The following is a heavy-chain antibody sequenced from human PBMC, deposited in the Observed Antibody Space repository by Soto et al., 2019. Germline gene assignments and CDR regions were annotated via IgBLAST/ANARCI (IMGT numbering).Heavy chain of an antibody. CDR3: AKDPHDILTGSPPFDY. D-gene: IGHD3-9*01. V-gene: IGHV3-23*01. Sequence: PGGSLRLSCAASGFTFSSYAMSWVRQAPGKGLEWVSAISGSGGSTYYADSVKGRFTISIDNSKNTLYLQMNSLRAEDTAVYYCAKDPHDILTGSPPFDYWGQGTLVTVSS. J-gene: IGHJ4*02. CDR1: GFTFSSYA. CDR2: ISGSGGST.